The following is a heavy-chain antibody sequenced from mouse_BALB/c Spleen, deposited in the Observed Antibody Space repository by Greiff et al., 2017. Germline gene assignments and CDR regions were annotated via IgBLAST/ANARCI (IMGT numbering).Heavy chain of an antibody. CDR2: ISSGSSTI. D-gene: IGHD3-3*01. J-gene: IGHJ3*01. CDR1: GFTFSSFG. Sequence: EVQVVESGGGLVQPGGSLKLSCAASGFTFSSFGMHWVRQAPEKGLEWVAYISSGSSTIYYADTVKGRFTISRDNPKNTLFLQMTSLRSEDTAMYYCARSGDNGGFAYWGQGTLVTVSA. V-gene: IGHV5-17*02. CDR3: ARSGDNGGFAY.